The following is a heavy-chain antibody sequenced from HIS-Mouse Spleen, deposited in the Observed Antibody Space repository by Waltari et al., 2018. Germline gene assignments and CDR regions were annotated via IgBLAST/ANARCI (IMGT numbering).Heavy chain of an antibody. Sequence: QLQLQESGPGLVKPSETLSLTCTVSGGSISSSRYYWGWIRQPPGKGLEWIGSIYYSGSTYYNPSLKSRVTISVDTSKNQFSLKLSSVTAADTAVYYCARHEGQQLVTSLFDYWGQGTLVTVSS. D-gene: IGHD6-13*01. CDR1: GGSISSSRYY. J-gene: IGHJ4*02. CDR2: IYYSGST. V-gene: IGHV4-39*01. CDR3: ARHEGQQLVTSLFDY.